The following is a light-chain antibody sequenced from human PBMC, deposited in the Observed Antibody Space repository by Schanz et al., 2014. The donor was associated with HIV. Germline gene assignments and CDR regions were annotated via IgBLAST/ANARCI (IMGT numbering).Light chain of an antibody. Sequence: QSVLTQPPSASGSPGQSVTISCTGTTSDIGGYNYVSWYQQHPDKAPQLLIYEVNMRPSGVPDRLSGSKSGTSASLAITGLQADDEDDYYCQSYDIGLSSYVFGAGTKLTVL. CDR2: EVN. V-gene: IGLV2-8*01. CDR3: QSYDIGLSSYV. CDR1: TSDIGGYNY. J-gene: IGLJ1*01.